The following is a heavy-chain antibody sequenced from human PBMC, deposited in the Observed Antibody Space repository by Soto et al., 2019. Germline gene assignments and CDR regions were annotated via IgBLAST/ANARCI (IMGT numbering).Heavy chain of an antibody. J-gene: IGHJ6*03. V-gene: IGHV4-34*01. CDR2: INHSGST. Sequence: QVQLQQWGAGLLKPSETLSLTCAVYGGSFSGYYWSWIRQPPGKGLEWIGEINHSGSTNYNPSLKSRVTISVDTSNTQFFLKLSSVTAAETAVYYWARGRVVVPPSYYYYMDVWGKGTTVTVSS. CDR3: ARGRVVVPPSYYYYMDV. D-gene: IGHD3-16*02. CDR1: GGSFSGYY.